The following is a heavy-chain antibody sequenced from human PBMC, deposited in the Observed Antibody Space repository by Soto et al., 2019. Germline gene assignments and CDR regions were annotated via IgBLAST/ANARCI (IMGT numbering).Heavy chain of an antibody. V-gene: IGHV3-23*01. CDR3: AKGAKWLRFPVLFDY. CDR2: ISGSGGST. Sequence: EVQLLESGGGLVQPGGSLRLSCAASGFTFSSYAMSWVRQAPGKGLEWVSAISGSGGSTYYADSVKGRFTISIDTSNNTLYLQVNRLRAEDTAVYYCAKGAKWLRFPVLFDYWGQGTLVTVSS. CDR1: GFTFSSYA. J-gene: IGHJ4*02. D-gene: IGHD5-12*01.